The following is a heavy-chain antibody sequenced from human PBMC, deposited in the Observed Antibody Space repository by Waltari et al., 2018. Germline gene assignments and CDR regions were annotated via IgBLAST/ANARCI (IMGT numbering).Heavy chain of an antibody. CDR2: IKREGDGGTR. J-gene: IGHJ6*04. D-gene: IGHD3-10*01. CDR3: ATDYGDFLGV. Sequence: EVQVVESGGGLVKPGGSLSLSCVVSGFTFTKAWMSWVRQAPGKGLEWVGRIKREGDGGTRDYSAPLKGRISLSRDDSKNTVDLQMNTLKPEDTAVYFCATDYGDFLGVWGTGTTVTVFS. V-gene: IGHV3-15*01. CDR1: GFTFTKAW.